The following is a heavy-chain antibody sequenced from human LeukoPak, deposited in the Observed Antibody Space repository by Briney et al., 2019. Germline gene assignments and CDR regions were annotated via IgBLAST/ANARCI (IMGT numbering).Heavy chain of an antibody. CDR2: INWNGGST. Sequence: PGGSLRLSCAASGFTFDDYGMSWVRQAPGKGLEWVSGINWNGGSTGYADSVKGRFTISRDNAKNSLYLQMNSLRAEDTALYYCARDGGIAAAGQFDYWGQGTLVTVSS. J-gene: IGHJ4*02. CDR1: GFTFDDYG. D-gene: IGHD6-13*01. V-gene: IGHV3-20*04. CDR3: ARDGGIAAAGQFDY.